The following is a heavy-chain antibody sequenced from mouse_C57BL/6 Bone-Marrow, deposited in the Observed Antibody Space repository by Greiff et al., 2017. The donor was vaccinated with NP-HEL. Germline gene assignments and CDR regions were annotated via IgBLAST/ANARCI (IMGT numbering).Heavy chain of an antibody. V-gene: IGHV1-81*01. D-gene: IGHD1-1*01. Sequence: VKLQESGAELARPGASVKLSCTSSGYTFTSYGISLVKPRTGPGLELIGEIYPRSVNTYYNEKFQGKATLTADKASSTAYMELRRLTSEDSAVYFCARDYYGSSYVWYFDVWGTGTTVTVSS. J-gene: IGHJ1*03. CDR2: IYPRSVNT. CDR1: GYTFTSYG. CDR3: ARDYYGSSYVWYFDV.